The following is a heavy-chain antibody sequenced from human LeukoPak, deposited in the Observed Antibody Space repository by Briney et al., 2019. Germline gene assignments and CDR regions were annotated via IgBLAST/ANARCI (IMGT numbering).Heavy chain of an antibody. V-gene: IGHV1-2*02. CDR2: INPNSGST. CDR1: GYTFTGYY. Sequence: ASVKVSCKACGYTFTGYYMHWVRQAPGQGLEWVGWINPNSGSTNYAQRFQSRVTMTRDTTISTAYIELRRARADDTAVYYCARDLRSTSSAAAGYWGQGTLVTVSS. D-gene: IGHD6-13*01. CDR3: ARDLRSTSSAAAGY. J-gene: IGHJ4*02.